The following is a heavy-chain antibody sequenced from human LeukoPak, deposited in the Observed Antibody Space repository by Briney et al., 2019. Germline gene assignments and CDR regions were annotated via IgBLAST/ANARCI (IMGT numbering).Heavy chain of an antibody. V-gene: IGHV4-39*01. CDR1: GGSISSYY. CDR2: IYYSGST. Sequence: SETLSLTCTVSGGSISSYYWGWIRQPPGKGLEWIGSIYYSGSTYYNPSLKSRVTISVDTSKNQFSLKLSSVTAADTAVYYCARHRDYSGYDYESWFDPWGQGTLVTVSS. D-gene: IGHD5-12*01. J-gene: IGHJ5*02. CDR3: ARHRDYSGYDYESWFDP.